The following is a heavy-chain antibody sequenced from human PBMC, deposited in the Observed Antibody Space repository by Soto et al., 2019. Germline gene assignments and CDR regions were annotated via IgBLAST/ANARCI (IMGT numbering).Heavy chain of an antibody. CDR1: GYTFTSYG. D-gene: IGHD3-10*01. CDR2: ISAYNGNT. V-gene: IGHV1-18*01. J-gene: IGHJ4*02. Sequence: QVQLVQSGAEVKKPGASVKVSCKPSGYTFTSYGITWVRQAPGQGLEWMGWISAYNGNTNYAQKFQGRVTMTTDTSTSTAYMELMSLGSDDTAVYYCASGWFGEFVYQFDYWGQGTLVTVFS. CDR3: ASGWFGEFVYQFDY.